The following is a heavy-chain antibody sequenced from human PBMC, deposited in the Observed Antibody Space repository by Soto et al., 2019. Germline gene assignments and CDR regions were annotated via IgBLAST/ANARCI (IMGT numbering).Heavy chain of an antibody. J-gene: IGHJ5*02. V-gene: IGHV3-30*18. CDR3: AKSVHYYGSGSYYMGHNWFDP. CDR2: ISYDGSNK. D-gene: IGHD3-10*01. CDR1: GFTFSSYG. Sequence: PGGSLRLSCAASGFTFSSYGMHWVRQAPGKGLEWVAVISYDGSNKYYADSVKGRFTISRDNSKNTLYLQMNSLRAEDTAVYYCAKSVHYYGSGSYYMGHNWFDPWGQGTLVTVSS.